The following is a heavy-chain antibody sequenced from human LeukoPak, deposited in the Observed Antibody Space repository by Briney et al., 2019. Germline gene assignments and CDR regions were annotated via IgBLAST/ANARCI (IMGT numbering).Heavy chain of an antibody. CDR3: ARVNWRSSGWYNFDY. D-gene: IGHD6-19*01. Sequence: SETLSLTCTVSGGSTSSYYWSWIRQFPGKGLEWIGYIDYSGSTNYNPSLKSRVTISVDTSKNQFSLKLNSVTAADTAVYYCARVNWRSSGWYNFDYWGQGTLVTVSS. CDR2: IDYSGST. V-gene: IGHV4-59*01. CDR1: GGSTSSYY. J-gene: IGHJ4*02.